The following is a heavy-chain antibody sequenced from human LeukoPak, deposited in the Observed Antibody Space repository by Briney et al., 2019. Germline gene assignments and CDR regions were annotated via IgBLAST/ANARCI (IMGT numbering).Heavy chain of an antibody. Sequence: GGSLRLSCAASGFTFSSYSMNWVRQAPGKGLEWVSSISSSSSYIYCADSVKGRFTISRDNAKNSLHLQMDSLRAEDTAVYYCARVDYVWGSYRYGYFGYWGQGTLVTVSS. CDR2: ISSSSSYI. V-gene: IGHV3-21*01. D-gene: IGHD3-16*02. CDR3: ARVDYVWGSYRYGYFGY. CDR1: GFTFSSYS. J-gene: IGHJ4*02.